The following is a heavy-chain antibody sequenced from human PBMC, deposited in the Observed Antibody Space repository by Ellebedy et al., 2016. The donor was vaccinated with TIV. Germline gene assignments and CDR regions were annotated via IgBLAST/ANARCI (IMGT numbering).Heavy chain of an antibody. J-gene: IGHJ4*02. Sequence: GESLKISCAASGFTFSSYTMNWVRQAPGKGLEWVSSISSTSSFIYYADSVKGRFTISRDNAKNSLYLQMNSLRAEDTAVYYCARVGLWFGDLDYWGQGTLVTVSP. V-gene: IGHV3-21*01. CDR3: ARVGLWFGDLDY. D-gene: IGHD3-10*01. CDR1: GFTFSSYT. CDR2: ISSTSSFI.